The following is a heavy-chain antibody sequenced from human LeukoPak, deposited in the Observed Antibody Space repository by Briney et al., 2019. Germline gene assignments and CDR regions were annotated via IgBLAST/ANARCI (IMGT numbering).Heavy chain of an antibody. D-gene: IGHD1-26*01. CDR3: ARRYIGGRGPLDS. J-gene: IGHJ4*02. CDR2: ISSSSSYI. CDR1: GFTFSSYS. Sequence: GGSLRLSCAASGFTFSSYSMNWVRQAPGKGLEWVSSISSSSSYIYYADSVKGRFTISRDNAKNSLYLQMNSLRAEDTAVYYCARRYIGGRGPLDSWGQGTLVTVSS. V-gene: IGHV3-21*04.